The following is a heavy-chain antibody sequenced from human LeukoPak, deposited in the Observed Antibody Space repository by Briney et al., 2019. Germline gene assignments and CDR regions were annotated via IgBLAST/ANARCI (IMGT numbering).Heavy chain of an antibody. J-gene: IGHJ4*02. Sequence: ASVKVSCKVSGYTFTDYYMHWVQQAPGKGLEWMGLVDPEDGETIYAEKFQGSVTITADTSTDTAYMELSSLRSEDTAVYYCATITESYGDYVLYYFDYWGQGTLVTVSS. V-gene: IGHV1-69-2*01. CDR2: VDPEDGET. D-gene: IGHD4-17*01. CDR3: ATITESYGDYVLYYFDY. CDR1: GYTFTDYY.